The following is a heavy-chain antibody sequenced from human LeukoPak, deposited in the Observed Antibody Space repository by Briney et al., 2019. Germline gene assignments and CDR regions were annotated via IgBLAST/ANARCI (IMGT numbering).Heavy chain of an antibody. CDR1: GFTFSSYS. CDR2: ISSTSTYI. CDR3: ARADSGPLDY. D-gene: IGHD5-12*01. J-gene: IGHJ4*02. Sequence: PGRSLRLSCAASGFTFSSYSINWVRQAPGKGLEWVSSISSTSTYIYYADSLKGRFTISRDNAKNPLYLQMNSLRAEDSAVYYCARADSGPLDYWGQGTLVTVSS. V-gene: IGHV3-21*01.